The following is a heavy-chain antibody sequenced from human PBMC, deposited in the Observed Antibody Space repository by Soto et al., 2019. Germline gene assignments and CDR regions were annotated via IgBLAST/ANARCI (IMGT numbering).Heavy chain of an antibody. Sequence: EVQLLESGGGLVQPGWSLSLSCAASGFTFSSYAMSWVRQAPGKGLEWVSAISGSGGSTYYADSVKGRFTISRDNSKNTLYLQMNSLRADDTAVYYCAKGPIFGITGTGLFDPWGQGTLVTVSS. CDR2: ISGSGGST. J-gene: IGHJ5*02. D-gene: IGHD1-20*01. V-gene: IGHV3-23*01. CDR3: AKGPIFGITGTGLFDP. CDR1: GFTFSSYA.